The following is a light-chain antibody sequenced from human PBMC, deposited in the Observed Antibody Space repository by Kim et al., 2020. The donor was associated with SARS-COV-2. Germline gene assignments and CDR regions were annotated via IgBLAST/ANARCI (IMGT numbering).Light chain of an antibody. J-gene: IGLJ2*01. CDR1: SSNIGNNY. Sequence: KVPISCSGSSSNIGNNYVSWYQQLPGTAPKLLIYDNNKRPSGIPDRFSGSKSGTSATLGITGLQTGDEADYYCGTWDSSLSAHVVFGGGTQLTVL. CDR3: GTWDSSLSAHVV. V-gene: IGLV1-51*01. CDR2: DNN.